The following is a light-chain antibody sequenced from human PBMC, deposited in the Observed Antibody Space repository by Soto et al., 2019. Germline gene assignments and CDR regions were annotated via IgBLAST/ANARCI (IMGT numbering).Light chain of an antibody. CDR3: LQYGSAPYT. CDR1: QSVSSSY. CDR2: GAS. J-gene: IGKJ2*01. V-gene: IGKV3-20*01. Sequence: EIVLTQSPGTLSLSPGERATLSCRASQSVSSSYLAWYQQKPGQAPRLLIYGASSRATGIPDRFSGSGSGTDFTLTISRLEPEDFAVYYFLQYGSAPYTFGRGTKLEIK.